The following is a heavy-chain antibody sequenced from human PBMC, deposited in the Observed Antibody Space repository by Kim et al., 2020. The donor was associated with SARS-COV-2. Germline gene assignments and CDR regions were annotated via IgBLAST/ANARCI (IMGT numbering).Heavy chain of an antibody. J-gene: IGHJ4*02. CDR3: VGPPRMSPAPPGDF. CDR1: GFTFSAYG. D-gene: IGHD2-15*01. CDR2: ISGTADST. V-gene: IGHV3-23*01. Sequence: GGSLRLSCAASGFTFSAYGLNWVRQAPGKRLEWVSSISGTADSTDYADSVKGRFTISRDNSKSILYLDMNSLTVEDTAAYHCVGPPRMSPAPPGDFGGQG.